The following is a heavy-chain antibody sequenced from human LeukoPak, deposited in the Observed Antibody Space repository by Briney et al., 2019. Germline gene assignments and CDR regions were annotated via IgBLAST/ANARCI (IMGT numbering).Heavy chain of an antibody. D-gene: IGHD1-26*01. Sequence: ASVKVSCKASGYTFTGYYMHWVRQAPGQGLEWMGWINPNSGGTNYAQQFQGRVTMTRDTSISTAYMELSRLRSDDTAVYYCARDLSGGATDQLDYWGQGTLVTVSS. CDR1: GYTFTGYY. CDR2: INPNSGGT. V-gene: IGHV1-2*02. J-gene: IGHJ4*02. CDR3: ARDLSGGATDQLDY.